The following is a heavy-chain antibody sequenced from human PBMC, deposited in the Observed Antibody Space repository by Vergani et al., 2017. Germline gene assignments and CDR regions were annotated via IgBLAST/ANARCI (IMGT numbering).Heavy chain of an antibody. CDR3: ARDSAVGGTFDS. Sequence: QVQLQESGPGLVKPSQSLSLTCTVSGSSISGVSYYFSWVRQPAGKGLEWIGRIYYSGRTDYNPSLESRVTISVDTSKNTFSLKLNSVTAADTAIYYCARDSAVGGTFDSWGQGTLVCVSS. D-gene: IGHD1-26*01. CDR1: GSSISGVSYY. V-gene: IGHV4-61*02. J-gene: IGHJ4*02. CDR2: IYYSGRT.